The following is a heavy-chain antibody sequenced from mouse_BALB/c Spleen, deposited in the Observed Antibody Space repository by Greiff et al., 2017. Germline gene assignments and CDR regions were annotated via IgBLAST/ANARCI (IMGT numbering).Heavy chain of an antibody. J-gene: IGHJ4*01. V-gene: IGHV1-82*01. CDR2: IYPGDGDT. CDR3: ARSSGLGNYAMDY. Sequence: VKLVESGPELVKPGASVKISCKASGYAFSSSWMNWVKQRPGQGLEWIGRIYPGDGDTNYNGKFKGKATLTADQSSSTAYMQLSSLTSVDSAVYFCARSSGLGNYAMDYWGQGTSVTVSS. CDR1: GYAFSSSW. D-gene: IGHD1-3*01.